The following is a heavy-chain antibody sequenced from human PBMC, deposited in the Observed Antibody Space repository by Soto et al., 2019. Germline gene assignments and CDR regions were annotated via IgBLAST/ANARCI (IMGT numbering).Heavy chain of an antibody. CDR1: GGSISSYY. D-gene: IGHD6-13*01. Sequence: PSETLSLTCTVSGGSISSYYWSWIRQPPGKGLEWIGYIYYSGSTNYNPSLKSRVTISVDTSKNQFSLKLSSVTAADTAVYYCAREPQEQQLAALAFDIWGQGTIVTVSS. J-gene: IGHJ3*02. CDR3: AREPQEQQLAALAFDI. CDR2: IYYSGST. V-gene: IGHV4-59*01.